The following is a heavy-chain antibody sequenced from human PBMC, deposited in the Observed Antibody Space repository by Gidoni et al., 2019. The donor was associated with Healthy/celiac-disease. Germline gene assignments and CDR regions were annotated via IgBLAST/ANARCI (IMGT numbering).Heavy chain of an antibody. Sequence: EVQLVESGVGVVEPGGSLRLSCAAAGFTFDDYAMHWVRQAPGKGLEWVSLISGDGGSTYYADSVKGRFTISRDNSKNSLYLQMNSLRTEDTAWYYCAMTRDYGDGAEYFQHWGQGTLVTVSS. J-gene: IGHJ1*01. CDR3: AMTRDYGDGAEYFQH. CDR1: GFTFDDYA. CDR2: ISGDGGST. V-gene: IGHV3-43*02. D-gene: IGHD4-17*01.